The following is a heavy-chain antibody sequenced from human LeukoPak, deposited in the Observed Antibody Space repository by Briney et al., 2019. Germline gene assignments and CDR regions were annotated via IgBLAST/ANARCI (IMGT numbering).Heavy chain of an antibody. CDR1: GFTVSSNY. CDR2: IYSGGST. CDR3: AKDVTQYYYDSSGYYTAGYFDY. D-gene: IGHD3-22*01. Sequence: GGSLRLSCAASGFTVSSNYMSWVRQAPGKGLEWVSVIYSGGSTYYADSVKGRFTISRDNSKNTLYLQMNSLRAEDTAVYYCAKDVTQYYYDSSGYYTAGYFDYWGQGTLVTVSS. J-gene: IGHJ4*02. V-gene: IGHV3-53*01.